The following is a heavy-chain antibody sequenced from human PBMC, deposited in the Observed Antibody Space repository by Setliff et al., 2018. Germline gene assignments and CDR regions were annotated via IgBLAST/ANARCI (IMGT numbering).Heavy chain of an antibody. CDR2: ISAAGGTH. CDR3: VKASSDLSMAYFDL. Sequence: GGSLRLSCAASGFNFKTYAMNWVRLAPGKGLEWISTISAAGGTHYYADSVEGRFTISRGNSDNTLYLQMSSLRSEDTAVYYCVKASSDLSMAYFDLWGQGTLVTVSS. J-gene: IGHJ4*02. CDR1: GFNFKTYA. D-gene: IGHD3-16*02. V-gene: IGHV3-23*01.